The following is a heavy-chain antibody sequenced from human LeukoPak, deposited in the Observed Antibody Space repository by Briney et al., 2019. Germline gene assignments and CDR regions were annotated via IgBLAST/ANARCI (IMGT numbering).Heavy chain of an antibody. V-gene: IGHV3-23*01. CDR2: ISGSGGST. J-gene: IGHJ4*02. CDR3: ANQGAIAARPFDY. Sequence: GGSLRLSCAASGFTFSSYAMSWVRQAPGKGLEWVSAISGSGGSTYYADSVKGRFTISRDNSKNTLYPQMNSLRAEDTAVYYCANQGAIAARPFDYWGQGTLVTVSS. CDR1: GFTFSSYA. D-gene: IGHD6-6*01.